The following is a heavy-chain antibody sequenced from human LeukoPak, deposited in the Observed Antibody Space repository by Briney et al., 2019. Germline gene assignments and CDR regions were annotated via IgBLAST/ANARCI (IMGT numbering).Heavy chain of an antibody. J-gene: IGHJ4*02. Sequence: ASVKVSCKASGGTFNNYAISWVRQAPGQGLEWMGIINPSGGSTSYAQKFQGRVTMTRDTSTSTVYMELSSLRSEDTAVYYCARGSSDGPYYFDYWGQGTLVTVSS. CDR3: ARGSSDGPYYFDY. CDR1: GGTFNNYA. CDR2: INPSGGST. D-gene: IGHD6-6*01. V-gene: IGHV1-46*02.